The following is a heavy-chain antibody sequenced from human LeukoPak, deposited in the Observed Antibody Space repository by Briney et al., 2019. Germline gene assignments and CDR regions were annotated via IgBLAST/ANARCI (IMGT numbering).Heavy chain of an antibody. CDR1: GFTFSNFV. Sequence: PGGSLRLSCTASGFTFSNFVMSWVRQAPGKGLEWISSISDNGGTIYHTDSVKGRFATSRDNSKKTLYLQMNSLRAEDTAIYYCAKDRAIRGGKEFDSWGQGTLVTVSS. CDR2: ISDNGGTI. V-gene: IGHV3-23*01. D-gene: IGHD3-10*01. CDR3: AKDRAIRGGKEFDS. J-gene: IGHJ4*02.